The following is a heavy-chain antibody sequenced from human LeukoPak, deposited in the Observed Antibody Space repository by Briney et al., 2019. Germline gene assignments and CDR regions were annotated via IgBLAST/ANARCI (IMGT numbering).Heavy chain of an antibody. J-gene: IGHJ4*02. CDR1: GFTFSDYY. Sequence: PGGSLRLSCAASGFTFSDYYVTWLRQVPGKGLEWLSYISGRGNTIYYAGTVRGRFTISRDNAKSAVFLQMNNLRADDTALYYCARNAASCGGDCYFDSWGQGTLVTVSS. CDR2: ISGRGNTI. V-gene: IGHV3-11*04. D-gene: IGHD2-21*01. CDR3: ARNAASCGGDCYFDS.